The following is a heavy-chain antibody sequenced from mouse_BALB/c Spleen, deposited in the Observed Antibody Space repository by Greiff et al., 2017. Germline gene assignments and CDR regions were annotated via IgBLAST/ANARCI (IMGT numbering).Heavy chain of an antibody. D-gene: IGHD2-2*01. V-gene: IGHV5-6*02. J-gene: IGHJ2*01. CDR3: ARRGLSTMVTRGYFDY. CDR1: GFTFSSYG. CDR2: ISSGGSYT. Sequence: DVMLVESGGDLVKPGGSLKLSCAASGFTFSSYGMSWVRQTPDKRLAWVATISSGGSYTYYPDSVKGRFTISRDNAKNTLYLQMSSLKSEDTAMYYCARRGLSTMVTRGYFDYWGQGTTLTVSS.